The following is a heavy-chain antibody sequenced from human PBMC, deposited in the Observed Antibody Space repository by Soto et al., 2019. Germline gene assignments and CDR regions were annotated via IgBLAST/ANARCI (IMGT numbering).Heavy chain of an antibody. CDR2: ISWNSGSI. D-gene: IGHD6-19*01. CDR3: AKVAVAGTRTAAFDI. V-gene: IGHV3-9*01. Sequence: DVQLVESGGGLVQPGRSLRLSCAASGFTFDDYAMHWVRQAPGKGLEWVSGISWNSGSIGYADSVKGRFTISRDNAKNSLYLQMNSLRAEDTALYYCAKVAVAGTRTAAFDIWGQGTMVTVSS. CDR1: GFTFDDYA. J-gene: IGHJ3*02.